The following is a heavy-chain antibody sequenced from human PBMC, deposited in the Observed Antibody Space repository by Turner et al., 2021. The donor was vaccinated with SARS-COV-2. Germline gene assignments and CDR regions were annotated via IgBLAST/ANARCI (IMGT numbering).Heavy chain of an antibody. J-gene: IGHJ4*02. Sequence: VQLVESGGDFVHPGGSLRLSCVGSGFTFSDHWMLWVRQGPGKGLVWVSRISDDGSSASYGGSVRGRFTVSRDNAKNTLYLQMNSLRPDDTGVYYCTRRGIAAAGNDYWGQGTLVTVSS. CDR3: TRRGIAAAGNDY. D-gene: IGHD6-13*01. V-gene: IGHV3-74*01. CDR1: GFTFSDHW. CDR2: ISDDGSSA.